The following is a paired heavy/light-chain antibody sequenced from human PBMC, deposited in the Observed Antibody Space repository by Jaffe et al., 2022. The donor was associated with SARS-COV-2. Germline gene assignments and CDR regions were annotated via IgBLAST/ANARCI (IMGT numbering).Heavy chain of an antibody. CDR2: ISSSSTYT. CDR1: GFTFSDYY. CDR3: ARIGTTVTTGIWY. V-gene: IGHV3-11*06. Sequence: QVQLVESGGGLVKPGGSLRLSCAASGFTFSDYYMSWIRQAPGKGLEWVSYISSSSTYTNYADSVKGRFTISRDNAKNSLYLQMNSLRAEDTAVYYCARIGTTVTTGIWYWGQGTLVTVSS. D-gene: IGHD4-4*01. J-gene: IGHJ4*02.
Light chain of an antibody. V-gene: IGKV3-20*01. J-gene: IGKJ2*01. CDR1: QSVSSSY. CDR2: GAS. Sequence: EIVLTQSPGTLSLSPGERATLSCRASQSVSSSYLAWYQQKPGQAPRLLIYGASSRATGIPDRFSGSGSGTDFTLTISRLEPEDFAVYYCQQYGSSRYTFGQGTKLEIK. CDR3: QQYGSSRYT.